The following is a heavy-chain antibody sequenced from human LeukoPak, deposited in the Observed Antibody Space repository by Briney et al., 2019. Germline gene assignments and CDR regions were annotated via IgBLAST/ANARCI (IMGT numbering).Heavy chain of an antibody. CDR3: ARGTRGYQFDY. CDR2: ISSSSSYI. V-gene: IGHV3-21*01. J-gene: IGHJ4*02. Sequence: SGGSLRLSYAASGFTFSSYSMTWVRQAPGKGLEWVSSISSSSSYIYYADSVKGRFTISRDNAKNSLYLQMNSLRAEDTAVYYCARGTRGYQFDYWGQGTLVTVSS. CDR1: GFTFSSYS. D-gene: IGHD5-12*01.